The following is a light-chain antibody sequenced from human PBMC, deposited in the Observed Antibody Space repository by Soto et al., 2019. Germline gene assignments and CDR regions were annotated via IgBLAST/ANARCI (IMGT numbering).Light chain of an antibody. CDR2: DVS. CDR3: SSYTRSSLYV. J-gene: IGLJ1*01. V-gene: IGLV2-14*01. CDR1: SSDVGGYNY. Sequence: SVLTQPASVSGSPGQSITISCTGTSSDVGGYNYVSWYQQHPGKAPKLMIYDVSNRPSGVSNRFSGSKSGNTASLTISGLQAEDEADYYCSSYTRSSLYVFGTGTKLTVL.